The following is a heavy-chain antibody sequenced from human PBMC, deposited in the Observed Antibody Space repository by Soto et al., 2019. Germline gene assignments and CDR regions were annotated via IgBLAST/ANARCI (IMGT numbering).Heavy chain of an antibody. CDR2: ISYDGSNK. CDR3: ANGKVDSGYYDSSGYGYYFDY. J-gene: IGHJ4*02. Sequence: GGSLRLSCAASGFTFSSYGMHWVRQAPGKGLEWVAVISYDGSNKYYADSVKGRFTISRANSKNTLYLQMNSLRAEDTAVYYCANGKVDSGYYDSSGYGYYFDYWGQGTLVTVSS. V-gene: IGHV3-30*18. CDR1: GFTFSSYG. D-gene: IGHD3-22*01.